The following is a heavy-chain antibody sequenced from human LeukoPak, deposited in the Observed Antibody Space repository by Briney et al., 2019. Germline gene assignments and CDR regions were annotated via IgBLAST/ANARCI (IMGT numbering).Heavy chain of an antibody. CDR3: AKDGSGSYYFDY. D-gene: IGHD1-26*01. CDR2: IRYDGSNK. V-gene: IGHV3-30*02. J-gene: IGHJ4*02. CDR1: GFTFSSYG. Sequence: GGSLRLSCAASGFTFSSYGMHWVRQAPGKGLEGVAFIRYDGSNKYYADSVKGRFTISRDNSKNTLYLQMNSLRAEDTAVYYCAKDGSGSYYFDYWGQGTLVTVSS.